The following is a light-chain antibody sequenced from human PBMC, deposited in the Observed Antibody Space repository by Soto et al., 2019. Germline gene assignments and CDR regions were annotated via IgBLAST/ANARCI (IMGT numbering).Light chain of an antibody. V-gene: IGKV3-20*01. CDR2: GES. CDR1: QSVSSGY. CDR3: QHYGNSPT. J-gene: IGKJ1*01. Sequence: EIVLTQSPGTLSLSPGDGATLSCRASQSVSSGYLAWYQQKPGQAPRLLIYGESRRATGIPDRFSGSGSGTDFTLSISRLEPEDFAVYWCQHYGNSPTFGQGTKVQIK.